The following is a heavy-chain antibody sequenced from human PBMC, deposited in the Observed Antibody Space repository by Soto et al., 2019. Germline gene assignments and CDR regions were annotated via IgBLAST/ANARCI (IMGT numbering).Heavy chain of an antibody. V-gene: IGHV3-23*01. CDR1: GFTFSSYA. Sequence: LSLTCAASGFTFSSYAMSWVRQAPGKGLEWVSAISGSGGSTYYADSVKGRFTISRDNSKNTLYLQMNSLRAEDTAVYYCAKDRIAAAGTPPINYYYYYGMDVWGQGTTVTVSS. CDR2: ISGSGGST. CDR3: AKDRIAAAGTPPINYYYYYGMDV. D-gene: IGHD6-13*01. J-gene: IGHJ6*02.